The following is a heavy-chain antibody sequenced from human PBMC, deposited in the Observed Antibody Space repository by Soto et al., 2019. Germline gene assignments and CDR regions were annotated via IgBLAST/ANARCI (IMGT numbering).Heavy chain of an antibody. V-gene: IGHV3-7*01. CDR3: ARVPDYYYYYMDV. CDR1: GFTFISYG. J-gene: IGHJ6*03. CDR2: IKQDGSEK. Sequence: PLRLSLAASGFTFISYGMLWVRQAPGKGLEWVANIKQDGSEKYYVDSVKGRFTISRDNAKNSLYLQMNSLRAEDTAVYYCARVPDYYYYYMDVWGKGTTVTVSS.